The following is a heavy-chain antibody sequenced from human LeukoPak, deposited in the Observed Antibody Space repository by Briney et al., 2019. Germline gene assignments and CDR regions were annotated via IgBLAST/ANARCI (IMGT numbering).Heavy chain of an antibody. CDR2: ISSSSSTI. D-gene: IGHD3-10*01. V-gene: IGHV3-48*01. CDR1: GFTFSRRW. CDR3: ARDKNERWFGEGSFDY. Sequence: GGSLRLSCAASGFTFSRRWMSCVLQAPGKGLEWVSYISSSSSTIYYADSVKGRFTISRDNAKNSLYLQMNSLRAEDTAVYYCARDKNERWFGEGSFDYWGQGTLVTVSS. J-gene: IGHJ4*02.